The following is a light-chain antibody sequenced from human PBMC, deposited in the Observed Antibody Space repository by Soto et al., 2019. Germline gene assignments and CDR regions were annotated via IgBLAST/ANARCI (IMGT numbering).Light chain of an antibody. Sequence: EIVMTQSPATLSVSPGERATLSCRASQSVSSNLAWYQQKPGQAPRLLIYGASTRATGIPARFSGSGSGTDFTLTITRLQPEDFAVYYCQHYGRSPLTFGGGTKMDI. CDR2: GAS. CDR1: QSVSSN. V-gene: IGKV3-15*01. CDR3: QHYGRSPLT. J-gene: IGKJ4*01.